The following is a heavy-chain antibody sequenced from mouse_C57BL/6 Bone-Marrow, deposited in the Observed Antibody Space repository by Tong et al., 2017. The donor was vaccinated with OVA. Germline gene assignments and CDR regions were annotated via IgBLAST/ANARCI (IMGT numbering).Heavy chain of an antibody. J-gene: IGHJ3*01. CDR2: INSDGGST. CDR3: ARRYDYGGFAY. D-gene: IGHD2-4*01. CDR1: EYEFPSHD. Sequence: EVQLQESGGGLVKPGESLKLSCESNEYEFPSHDMSWVRQTPGKRLELVAAINSDGGSTYYPDTMERRFIISRDNTKKTEIQQMSRLMPDDTVYYDGARRYDYGGFAYWGQGTLVTVSA. V-gene: IGHV5-2*01.